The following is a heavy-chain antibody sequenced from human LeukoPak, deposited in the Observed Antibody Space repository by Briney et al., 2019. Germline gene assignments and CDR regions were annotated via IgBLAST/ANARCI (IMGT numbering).Heavy chain of an antibody. CDR1: VYSFTTFG. CDR2: ISVYNDNA. V-gene: IGHV1-18*01. Sequence: ASVSVSSTSSVYSFTTFGFTWVRQAPGPGLEWMGWISVYNDNAKYSQNFQGRVTLTTDVYTSTASMELRSLRVDDTAVYYCARDPGYCRTTSCPNWFDPWGQGTLVTVSS. J-gene: IGHJ5*02. CDR3: ARDPGYCRTTSCPNWFDP. D-gene: IGHD2-2*03.